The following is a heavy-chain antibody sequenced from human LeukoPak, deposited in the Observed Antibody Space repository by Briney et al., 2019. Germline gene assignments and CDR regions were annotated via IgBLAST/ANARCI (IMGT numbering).Heavy chain of an antibody. CDR3: ARIYKGSSGWYGGDSEEYYFDY. J-gene: IGHJ4*02. CDR1: GYTFTSYA. V-gene: IGHV1-69*05. D-gene: IGHD6-19*01. CDR2: IIPIFGTA. Sequence: ASVKVSCKASGYTFTSYAISWVRQAPGQGLEWMGGIIPIFGTANYAQKFQGRVTITTDESTSTAYMELSSLRSEDTAVYYCARIYKGSSGWYGGDSEEYYFDYWGQGTLVTVSS.